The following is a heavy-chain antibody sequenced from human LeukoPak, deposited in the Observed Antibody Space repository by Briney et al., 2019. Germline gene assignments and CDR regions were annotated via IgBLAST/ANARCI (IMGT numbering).Heavy chain of an antibody. D-gene: IGHD2-8*01. CDR2: IKSKTAGGTT. CDR3: AKDLPSGLVRYCTNGVCSNFDY. J-gene: IGHJ4*02. V-gene: IGHV3-15*01. CDR1: GFPFSNTW. Sequence: GGSLRLSCAASGFPFSNTWMTWLRQAPGKGLEWVGRIKSKTAGGTTDYATPVKGRFTISRDDSKNTLYLQMNSLRAEDTAVYYRAKDLPSGLVRYCTNGVCSNFDYWGQGTLVTVSS.